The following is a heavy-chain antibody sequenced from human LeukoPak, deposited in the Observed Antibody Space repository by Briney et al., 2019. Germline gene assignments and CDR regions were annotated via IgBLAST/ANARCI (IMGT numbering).Heavy chain of an antibody. J-gene: IGHJ2*01. CDR1: GYTFTSYG. CDR2: ISAYNGNT. Sequence: GASVKVSCKASGYTFTSYGISWVRQAPGQGLEWMGWISAYNGNTNYAQKLQGRVTMTTDTSTRTAYMELRSLRSDDTAVYYCAREPHYDLLTGYALGYLDLWGRGTLLTVSS. D-gene: IGHD3-9*01. V-gene: IGHV1-18*01. CDR3: AREPHYDLLTGYALGYLDL.